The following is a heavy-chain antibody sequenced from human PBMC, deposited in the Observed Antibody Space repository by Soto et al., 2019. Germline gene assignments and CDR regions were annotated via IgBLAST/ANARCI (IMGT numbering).Heavy chain of an antibody. V-gene: IGHV1-45*02. CDR3: SRADCSGYGMDV. Sequence: QMQLVQSGAEVKKTGSSVKVSCKASGYTFTYRYLHWVRQAPGQALEWMGWITPFNGNTNYAQKFQDRVTITRDRSMSTAYMELSSLRSEDTAMYYCSRADCSGYGMDVWGQGTTVTVSS. J-gene: IGHJ6*02. D-gene: IGHD3-10*02. CDR2: ITPFNGNT. CDR1: GYTFTYRY.